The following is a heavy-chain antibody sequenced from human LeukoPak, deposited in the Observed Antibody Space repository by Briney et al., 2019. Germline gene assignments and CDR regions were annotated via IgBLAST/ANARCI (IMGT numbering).Heavy chain of an antibody. J-gene: IGHJ3*02. CDR1: GYTFTSYG. D-gene: IGHD1-26*01. Sequence: PEASVKVSCKASGYTFTSYGISWVRQAPGQGLEWMGWISAYNGNTNYAQKLQGRVTMTTDTSTSTAYMELRSRRSDDTAVYYCAREMPKLGDAFDIWGQGTMVTVSS. CDR3: AREMPKLGDAFDI. CDR2: ISAYNGNT. V-gene: IGHV1-18*01.